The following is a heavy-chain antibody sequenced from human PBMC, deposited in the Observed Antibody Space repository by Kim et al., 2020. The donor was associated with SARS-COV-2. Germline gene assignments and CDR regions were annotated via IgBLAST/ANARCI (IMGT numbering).Heavy chain of an antibody. V-gene: IGHV4-34*01. Sequence: SETLSLTCTDESFNYFWGWIRQPPGKGLEWIGEIEYSGRTNYNPSLKSRVTMSVDTSKKQFSLRLSSVTAADTAVYFCARPLPRNGYYYDNWGQGTLVTVSS. CDR1: ESFNYF. J-gene: IGHJ4*02. CDR2: IEYSGRT. D-gene: IGHD3-22*01. CDR3: ARPLPRNGYYYDN.